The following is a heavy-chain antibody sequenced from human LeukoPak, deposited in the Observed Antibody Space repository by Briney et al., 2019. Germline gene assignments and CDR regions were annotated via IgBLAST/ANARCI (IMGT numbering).Heavy chain of an antibody. V-gene: IGHV3-30*02. CDR1: GFSLSGYG. D-gene: IGHD3-3*01. J-gene: IGHJ4*02. Sequence: GGSLRLSCAASGFSLSGYGMHWVRQAPGKGLEWVAFIRYDGSNEYYADSVKGRFTISRDKCKNTLSLQMNGLRVEDTAIYYCARESGRRSDKDFLDYWGQGTPVTVSS. CDR3: ARESGRRSDKDFLDY. CDR2: IRYDGSNE.